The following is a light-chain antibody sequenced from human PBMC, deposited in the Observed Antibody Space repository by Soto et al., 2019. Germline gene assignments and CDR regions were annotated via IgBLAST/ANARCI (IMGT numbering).Light chain of an antibody. CDR1: QAVNTR. J-gene: IGKJ1*01. V-gene: IGKV3-11*01. CDR2: LTY. CDR3: HQRQSWPRT. Sequence: EIVLTQSPATLSSFPGDRVTLSCRASQAVNTRLAWYQHKPGQAPRLLIYLTYNRAAGIQARFSGSGSETDFTLTIRDVEPEDFAVYYCHQRQSWPRTFGQGTKVDIK.